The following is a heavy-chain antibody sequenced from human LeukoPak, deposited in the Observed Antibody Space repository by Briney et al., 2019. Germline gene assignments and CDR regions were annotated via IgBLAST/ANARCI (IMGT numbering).Heavy chain of an antibody. Sequence: ASVKVSCKASGYTFTGYYMHWVRQAPGQGLEWMGWINPNSGGTNYAQKFQGRVTMTRDTSISTAYMELSRLRSDDTAVYYCARNSKKSQYYYGSGNYSEKPYHWFDPWGQGTLVTVSS. CDR1: GYTFTGYY. CDR2: INPNSGGT. D-gene: IGHD3-10*01. J-gene: IGHJ5*02. CDR3: ARNSKKSQYYYGSGNYSEKPYHWFDP. V-gene: IGHV1-2*02.